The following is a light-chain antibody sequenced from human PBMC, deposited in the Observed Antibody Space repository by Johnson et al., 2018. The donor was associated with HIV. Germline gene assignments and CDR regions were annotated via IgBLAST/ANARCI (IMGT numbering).Light chain of an antibody. CDR1: SSNIGNNY. CDR2: DNN. CDR3: GTWDSGLSCGLYL. J-gene: IGLJ1*01. V-gene: IGLV1-51*01. Sequence: QSVLTQPPSVSAAPGQKVTISCSGSSSNIGNNYVSWYQQLPGTAPKLLIYDNNKRPSGIPDRFSGSKSGTSATLGINGLQTGDEADYYCGTWDSGLSCGLYLFGTGTKVTVL.